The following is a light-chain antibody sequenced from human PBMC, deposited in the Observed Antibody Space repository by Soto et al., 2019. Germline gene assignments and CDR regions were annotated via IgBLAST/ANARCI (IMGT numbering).Light chain of an antibody. Sequence: DVVMTQSPLSLPVTLGQPASISCRSSQSLVYSDGNTFLAWFQQKPGQPPRLLIYNASNRTTGIPARFSGSGSGTDFTLTISSLEPEDFAVYYCQQRGDWPPITFGQGTRLEIK. V-gene: IGKV2-30*01. J-gene: IGKJ5*01. CDR3: QQRGDWPPIT. CDR1: QSLVYSDGNTF. CDR2: NAS.